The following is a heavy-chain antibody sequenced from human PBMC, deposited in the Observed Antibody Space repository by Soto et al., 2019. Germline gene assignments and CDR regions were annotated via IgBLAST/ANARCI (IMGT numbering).Heavy chain of an antibody. CDR1: GFTFSDYY. V-gene: IGHV3-11*01. J-gene: IGHJ4*02. CDR2: ISSSGSTI. CDR3: ARDRGKEWFGESRPPY. D-gene: IGHD3-10*01. Sequence: GGSLRLSCAASGFTFSDYYMSWIRQAPGKGLEWVSYISSSGSTIYYADSVKGRFTISRDNAKNSLYLQMNSLRAEDTAVYYCARDRGKEWFGESRPPYWGQGTLVTVSS.